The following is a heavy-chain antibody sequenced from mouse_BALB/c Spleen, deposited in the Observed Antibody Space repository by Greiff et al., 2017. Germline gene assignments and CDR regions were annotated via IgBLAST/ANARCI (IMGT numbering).Heavy chain of an antibody. Sequence: QVQLQQSGAELARPGASVKLSCKASGYTFTSYWMQWVKQRPGQGLEWIGAIYPGDGDTRYTQKFKGKATLTADKSSSTAYMQLSSLASEDSAVYYCAGDWFDYWGQGTTLTVSS. CDR1: GYTFTSYW. CDR3: AGDWFDY. CDR2: IYPGDGDT. J-gene: IGHJ2*01. V-gene: IGHV1-87*01. D-gene: IGHD3-3*01.